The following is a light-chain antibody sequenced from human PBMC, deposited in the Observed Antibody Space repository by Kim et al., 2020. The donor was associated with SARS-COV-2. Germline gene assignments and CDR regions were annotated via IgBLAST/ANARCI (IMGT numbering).Light chain of an antibody. CDR2: AAS. Sequence: ASVGDRVTIPCRASQSISKFLNWYQQKPGKAPKLLLYAASTLQSGVPSRFSGSGSGTDFTLTISSLQPADFATYYCQQSYSAPYTFVGGTKVDIK. V-gene: IGKV1-39*01. CDR3: QQSYSAPYT. J-gene: IGKJ4*01. CDR1: QSISKF.